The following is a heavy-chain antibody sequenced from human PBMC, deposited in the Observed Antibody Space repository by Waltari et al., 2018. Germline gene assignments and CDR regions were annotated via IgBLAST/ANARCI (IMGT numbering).Heavy chain of an antibody. V-gene: IGHV4-38-2*01. Sequence: QVQLQESGPGLVKPSETLSLTCAVSGSSISSGYYWGWIRQPPGKGLEWIGSIYHSGSTYYNPSLKSRVTISVDTSKNQFSLKLSSVTAADTAVYYCARHSSSIDYWGQGTLVTVSS. CDR2: IYHSGST. J-gene: IGHJ4*02. D-gene: IGHD2-21*01. CDR3: ARHSSSIDY. CDR1: GSSISSGYY.